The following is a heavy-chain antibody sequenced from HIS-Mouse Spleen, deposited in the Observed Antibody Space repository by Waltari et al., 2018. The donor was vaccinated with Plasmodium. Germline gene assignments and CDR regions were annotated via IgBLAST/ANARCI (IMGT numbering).Heavy chain of an antibody. CDR3: ASSWYWYFDL. Sequence: VQLVESGGGLVQPGGSLRLSCAASGLPFSRYWMSWVRQAPGKGLEWVANIKQDGSEKYYVDSVKGRFTISRDNAKNSLYLQMNSLRAEDTAVYYCASSWYWYFDLWGRGTLVTVSS. V-gene: IGHV3-7*01. J-gene: IGHJ2*01. CDR1: GLPFSRYW. D-gene: IGHD6-13*01. CDR2: IKQDGSEK.